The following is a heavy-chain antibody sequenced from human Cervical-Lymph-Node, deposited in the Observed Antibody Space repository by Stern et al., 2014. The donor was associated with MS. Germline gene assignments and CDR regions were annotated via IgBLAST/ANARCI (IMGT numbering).Heavy chain of an antibody. CDR1: GGTFSSYA. CDR2: IIPIFGTA. D-gene: IGHD6-19*01. Sequence: VQLVESGAEVKKPGSSVKVSCKASGGTFSSYAISWVRQAPGQGLEWMGGIIPIFGTANYAQKFQGRVTITADESTSTAYMELSSLRSEDTAVYYCARETYRSGWGLDAFDIWGQGTMVTVSS. CDR3: ARETYRSGWGLDAFDI. J-gene: IGHJ3*02. V-gene: IGHV1-69*01.